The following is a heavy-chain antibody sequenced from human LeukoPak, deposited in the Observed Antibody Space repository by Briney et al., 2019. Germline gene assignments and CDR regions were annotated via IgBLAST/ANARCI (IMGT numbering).Heavy chain of an antibody. CDR3: ARGRSRLPGYYYYYYMDV. J-gene: IGHJ6*03. CDR2: INHSGST. V-gene: IGHV4-34*01. Sequence: SETLSLTCAVYGGSFSGYYWRWIRQPPGKGLEWIGEINHSGSTNYNPSLKSQVTISVNTSKNQFPLKLSSVTAADTAVYYCARGRSRLPGYYYYYYMDVWGKGTTVTVSS. CDR1: GGSFSGYY.